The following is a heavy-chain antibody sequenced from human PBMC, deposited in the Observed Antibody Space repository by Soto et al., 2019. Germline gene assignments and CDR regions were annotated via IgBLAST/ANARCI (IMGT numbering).Heavy chain of an antibody. J-gene: IGHJ4*02. Sequence: ASVKVSCKASGGTFSSYAISWVRQAPGQGLEWMGGIIPIFGTANYAQKFQGRVTITADKSTSTAYMELSSLRSEDTAVYYCARGKTYYYDSSGYYLLDYWGQGTLVTVSS. CDR1: GGTFSSYA. CDR3: ARGKTYYYDSSGYYLLDY. V-gene: IGHV1-69*06. D-gene: IGHD3-22*01. CDR2: IIPIFGTA.